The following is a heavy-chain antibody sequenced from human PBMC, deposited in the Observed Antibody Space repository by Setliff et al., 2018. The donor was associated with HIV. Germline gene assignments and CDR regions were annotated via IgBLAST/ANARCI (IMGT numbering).Heavy chain of an antibody. Sequence: SETLSLTCSVSGDSISSCSYYWSWIRLPAGKGLEWIGQIHTTGSTNYNPSLKSRVTISMDTSKNQFSLNLNSVTATDTAVYYCAKRTFGSGRLDPWGQGTLVTVSS. D-gene: IGHD3-16*01. V-gene: IGHV4-61*09. J-gene: IGHJ5*02. CDR1: GDSISSCSYY. CDR3: AKRTFGSGRLDP. CDR2: IHTTGST.